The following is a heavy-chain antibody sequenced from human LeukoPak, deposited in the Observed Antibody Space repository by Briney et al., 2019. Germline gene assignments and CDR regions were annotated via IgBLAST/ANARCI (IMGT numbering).Heavy chain of an antibody. J-gene: IGHJ3*02. CDR1: GGTLGSYA. CDR3: ARVRRSWTIDI. Sequence: GASVKVSCKASGGTLGSYAISWVRQAPGQGLEWMGGIIPIFGTANYAQKFQGRVTITADESTSTAYMELSSLRSEDTAVYYCARVRRSWTIDIWGQGTMVTVSS. D-gene: IGHD6-13*01. V-gene: IGHV1-69*13. CDR2: IIPIFGTA.